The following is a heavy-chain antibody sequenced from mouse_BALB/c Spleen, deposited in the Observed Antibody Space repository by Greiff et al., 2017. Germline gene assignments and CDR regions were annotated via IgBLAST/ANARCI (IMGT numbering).Heavy chain of an antibody. J-gene: IGHJ4*01. CDR2: ISTYNGNT. Sequence: VQLQHSGPEVVRPGVSVKISCKGSGYTFTDYAMHWVKQSHAKSLEWIGVISTYNGNTNYNQKFKGKATMTVDKSSSTAYMELARLTSEDSAIYYCARSGHTVVAPYAMDYWGQGTSVTVSS. D-gene: IGHD1-1*01. V-gene: IGHV1-67*01. CDR3: ARSGHTVVAPYAMDY. CDR1: GYTFTDYA.